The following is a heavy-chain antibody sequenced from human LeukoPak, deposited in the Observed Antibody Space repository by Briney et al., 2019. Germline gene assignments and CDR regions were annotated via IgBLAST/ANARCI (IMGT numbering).Heavy chain of an antibody. CDR3: ARFYYYYYGMDV. CDR1: GGSISSGDYY. CDR2: IYYSGST. Sequence: PSQTLSLTCTVCGGSISSGDYYWSWIRQPPGKGLEWIGYIYYSGSTYYNPSLKSRVTISVDTSKNQFSLKLSSVTAADTAVYYCARFYYYYYGMDVWGQGTTVTVSS. J-gene: IGHJ6*02. D-gene: IGHD3-16*01. V-gene: IGHV4-30-4*01.